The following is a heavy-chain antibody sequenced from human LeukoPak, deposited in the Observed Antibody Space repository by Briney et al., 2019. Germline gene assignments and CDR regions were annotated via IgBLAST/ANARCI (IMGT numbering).Heavy chain of an antibody. J-gene: IGHJ4*02. V-gene: IGHV3-48*02. CDR1: GFSFSSEP. CDR2: IRSSSDTI. CDR3: ARDRDWAFDY. D-gene: IGHD2-21*02. Sequence: PGGSLRLSCAASGFSFSSEPMNWVRQAPGKGLESVSHIRSSSDTITYADSVKGRFTISRDNAKNSLYLQMNSLRDEDTAVYYCARDRDWAFDYWGQGTLVTVSS.